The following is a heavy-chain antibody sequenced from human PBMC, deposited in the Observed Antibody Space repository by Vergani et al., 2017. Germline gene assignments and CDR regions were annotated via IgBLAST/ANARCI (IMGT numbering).Heavy chain of an antibody. Sequence: QVRLQESGPGLVKPSETLSLTCTLSGDAISRDTYSWNWVRQPPGKPLEWIGSVYYSGTTCYNPSLGGRVTMSIDKSKNHFSLTLTSVTAADSAFYFCARGQAGYSRDWSTYVCYRDVWGKGTTGTVSS. CDR2: VYYSGTT. CDR3: ARGQAGYSRDWSTYVCYRDV. D-gene: IGHD3/OR15-3a*01. CDR1: GDAISRDTYS. J-gene: IGHJ6*03. V-gene: IGHV4-30-4*07.